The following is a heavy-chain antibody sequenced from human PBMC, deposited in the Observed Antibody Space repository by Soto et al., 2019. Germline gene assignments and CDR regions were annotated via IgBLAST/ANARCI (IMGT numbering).Heavy chain of an antibody. V-gene: IGHV3-33*01. CDR3: ARDVSDILTGYYIDY. D-gene: IGHD3-9*01. CDR1: GFTFSSYG. J-gene: IGHJ4*02. Sequence: GGSLRLSCAASGFTFSSYGMHWVRQAPGKGLEWVAVIWYDGSNKYYADSVKGRFTISRDNSKNTLYLQMNSLRAEDTAVYYCARDVSDILTGYYIDYWGQGTLVTVSS. CDR2: IWYDGSNK.